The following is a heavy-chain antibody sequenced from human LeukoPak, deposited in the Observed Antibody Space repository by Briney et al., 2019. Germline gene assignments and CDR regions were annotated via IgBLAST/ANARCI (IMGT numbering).Heavy chain of an antibody. CDR1: GFILSNYW. CDR3: ARDGISCTGGHCYFAS. Sequence: GGSLRLCCATSGFILSNYWMHWVRQAPGKGLVWVSRINNDGSSTTYADSVKGRFAISRDNARNTLYLQMNGLRAEDTAVYYCARDGISCTGGHCYFASWGQGTLVTVSS. V-gene: IGHV3-74*01. J-gene: IGHJ4*02. CDR2: INNDGSST. D-gene: IGHD2-8*02.